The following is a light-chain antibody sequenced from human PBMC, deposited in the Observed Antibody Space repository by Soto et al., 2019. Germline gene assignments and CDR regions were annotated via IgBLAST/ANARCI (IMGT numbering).Light chain of an antibody. Sequence: QSVLTQPASVSGSPGQSITISCTGTSSDVGGYNYVSWYQQHPGKAPKVMIYDVSNRPSGVSNRFSGSKSGNTASLTISGLQAEDEADYYCSSYTSRTTLVFGGGTKLTVL. CDR2: DVS. V-gene: IGLV2-14*01. CDR1: SSDVGGYNY. J-gene: IGLJ2*01. CDR3: SSYTSRTTLV.